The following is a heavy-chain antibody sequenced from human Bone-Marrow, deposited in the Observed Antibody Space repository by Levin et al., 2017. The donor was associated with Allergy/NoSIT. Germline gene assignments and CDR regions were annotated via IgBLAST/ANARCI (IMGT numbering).Heavy chain of an antibody. CDR1: GFTFSSYA. J-gene: IGHJ4*02. Sequence: GGSLRLSCAASGFTFSSYAMTWVRQAQGKGLEWVSGISGSGDTTYYADSVKGRFTISRDNSKNTLYLQMNSLRAEDTALYFCAKVIAVADTLTAGYDYWGQGTLVTVSS. CDR2: ISGSGDTT. CDR3: AKVIAVADTLTAGYDY. V-gene: IGHV3-23*01. D-gene: IGHD6-19*01.